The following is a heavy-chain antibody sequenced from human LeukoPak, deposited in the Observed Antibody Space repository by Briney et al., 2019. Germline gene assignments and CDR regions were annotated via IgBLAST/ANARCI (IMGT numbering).Heavy chain of an antibody. Sequence: GRSLRLSCAASGFTFSSYGMHWVRQAPGKGLEWVAVIWYDGSNKYYADSVKGRFTISRDNSKNTLYLQMNSLRAEDTAVYYCARDRGDSGSYYTDYWGQGTLVTVSS. D-gene: IGHD1-26*01. V-gene: IGHV3-33*01. CDR2: IWYDGSNK. CDR3: ARDRGDSGSYYTDY. CDR1: GFTFSSYG. J-gene: IGHJ4*02.